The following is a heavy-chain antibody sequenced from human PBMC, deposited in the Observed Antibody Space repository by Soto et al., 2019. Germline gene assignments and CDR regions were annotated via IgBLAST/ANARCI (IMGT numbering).Heavy chain of an antibody. J-gene: IGHJ4*02. Sequence: QVQLVQSGAEVKKPGSSVKVSCKASGGIFSSYAISWVRQAPGQGLEWMGGIIPIFGTANYAQKFQGRVTITADESTSTAYMELSSLRSEATAVYYCARGYYYDSSGYYSNAYYFDYWGQGTLVTVSS. CDR3: ARGYYYDSSGYYSNAYYFDY. D-gene: IGHD3-22*01. CDR2: IIPIFGTA. CDR1: GGIFSSYA. V-gene: IGHV1-69*01.